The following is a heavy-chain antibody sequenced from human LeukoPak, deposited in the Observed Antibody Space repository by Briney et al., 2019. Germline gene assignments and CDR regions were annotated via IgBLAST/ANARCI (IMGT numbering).Heavy chain of an antibody. CDR1: GGSISSYY. J-gene: IGHJ5*02. CDR3: ARLRFLEWLFPWFDP. V-gene: IGHV4-59*08. D-gene: IGHD3-3*01. CDR2: TSYSGST. Sequence: SETLSLTCTVSGGSISSYYWSWIRQPPGKGLEWIGYTSYSGSTKYNPSLKSRATISVDASKNQFSLKLTSVTAADTAVYYCARLRFLEWLFPWFDPWGQGILVTVSS.